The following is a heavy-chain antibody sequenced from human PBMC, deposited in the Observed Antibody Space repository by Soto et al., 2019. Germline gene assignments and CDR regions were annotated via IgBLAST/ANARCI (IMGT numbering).Heavy chain of an antibody. V-gene: IGHV3-23*01. CDR3: EGSWT. J-gene: IGHJ3*01. Sequence: EVQLLVSGGGSVQPGGSLRLSCEVSGFTLTNYAMSWVRQAPGKGLEWVSQISASGDRTYYADSVKGRFTISKDSSKNTLLLPMISLRVEDSAVYYCEGSWTWGQGTMVTVSS. CDR2: ISASGDRT. CDR1: GFTLTNYA. D-gene: IGHD5-12*01.